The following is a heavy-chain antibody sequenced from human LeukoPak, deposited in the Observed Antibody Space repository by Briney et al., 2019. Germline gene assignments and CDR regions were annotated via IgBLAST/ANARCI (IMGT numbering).Heavy chain of an antibody. CDR3: AKGRGAFDI. J-gene: IGHJ3*02. Sequence: GGSLRLSCAASGFIFSSYGITWVRQAPGKGLEWVSGISGSGGSTYYADSVKGRFTISRDNSKNTLYLQMNSLRAEDTALYYCAKGRGAFDIWGQGTMVTVSS. V-gene: IGHV3-23*01. D-gene: IGHD3-10*01. CDR2: ISGSGGST. CDR1: GFIFSSYG.